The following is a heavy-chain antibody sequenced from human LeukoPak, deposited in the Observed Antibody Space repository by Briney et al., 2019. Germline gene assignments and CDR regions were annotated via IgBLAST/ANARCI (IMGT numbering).Heavy chain of an antibody. V-gene: IGHV3-64D*06. D-gene: IGHD3/OR15-3a*01. CDR2: ISSNGGST. CDR1: GFTFSSYA. CDR3: VKGVEGAMVFGGDY. J-gene: IGHJ4*02. Sequence: RGSLRLSCSASGFTFSSYAMHWVRQAPGKGLEYVSAISSNGGSTYYADSVKGRFTISRDDSKNTLYLQTSSLRAEDTAVYYCVKGVEGAMVFGGDYWGQGTLVTVSS.